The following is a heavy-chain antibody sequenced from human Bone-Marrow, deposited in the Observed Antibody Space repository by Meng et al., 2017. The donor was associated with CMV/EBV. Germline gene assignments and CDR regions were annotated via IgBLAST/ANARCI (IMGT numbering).Heavy chain of an antibody. CDR2: ISAGGDLT. Sequence: ASGLTFRNLGMSWVRQAPGKGLQWVSSISAGGDLTYYADSVKGRFTISRDNSKNALYLQMNNLRGDDTAVYYCAKIAVRGKWYFDLWGRGTLVTVSS. D-gene: IGHD1-1*01. V-gene: IGHV3-23*01. J-gene: IGHJ2*01. CDR1: GLTFRNLG. CDR3: AKIAVRGKWYFDL.